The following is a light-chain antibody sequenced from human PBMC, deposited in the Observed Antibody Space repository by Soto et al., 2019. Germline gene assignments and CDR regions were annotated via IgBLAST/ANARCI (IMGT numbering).Light chain of an antibody. J-gene: IGLJ1*01. CDR2: EVS. V-gene: IGLV2-14*01. CDR3: VSYTSTRTLV. Sequence: QSVLTQPASVSGSPGQSITISCTGTGSDVGNYVFVSWYQQYPGKAPKLIIFEVSNRPSGVSDRFSGSKSGSTASLSISGLQSEDEADYYCVSYTSTRTLVFGTGTKLTVL. CDR1: GSDVGNYVF.